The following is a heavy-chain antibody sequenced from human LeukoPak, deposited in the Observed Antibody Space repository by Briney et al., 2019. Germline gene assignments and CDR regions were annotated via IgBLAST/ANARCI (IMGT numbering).Heavy chain of an antibody. CDR1: GGSISSYY. Sequence: PSETLSLTCTVSGGSISSYYWSWIRQPPGKGLEWIGYIYYSGSTNYNPSLKSRVTISVDTSKNQFSLKLSSVTAEDTAVYYCARGGNANDYWGQGTLVTVSS. V-gene: IGHV4-59*01. J-gene: IGHJ4*02. CDR3: ARGGNANDY. D-gene: IGHD2-8*01. CDR2: IYYSGST.